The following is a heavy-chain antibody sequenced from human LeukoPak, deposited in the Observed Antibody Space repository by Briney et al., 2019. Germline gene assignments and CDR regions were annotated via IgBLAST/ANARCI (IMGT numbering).Heavy chain of an antibody. CDR1: GGSISSSSCY. CDR3: ARLVGATWERSLDY. J-gene: IGHJ4*02. D-gene: IGHD1-26*01. Sequence: PSETLSLTCTVSGGSISSSSCYWGWIRQPPGKGLEWIGHIYYSGTTNYSPSLKSRVTISVDTSKNQFSLKLSSVTAADTAVYYCARLVGATWERSLDYWGQGTLVTVSS. V-gene: IGHV4-39*01. CDR2: IYYSGTT.